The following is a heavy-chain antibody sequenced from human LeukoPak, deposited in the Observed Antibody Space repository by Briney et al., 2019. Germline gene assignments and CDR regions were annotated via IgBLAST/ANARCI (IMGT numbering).Heavy chain of an antibody. CDR2: IYYSGNT. D-gene: IGHD3-9*01. J-gene: IGHJ4*02. CDR3: AGVVPPITIFSDS. CDR1: GGSFSGYY. V-gene: IGHV4-34*01. Sequence: SETLSLTCAVYGGSFSGYYWSWIRQPPGKGLEWIGTIYYSGNTYYNPSLKSRVSISGDTSQNHFSLRLSSVTAADTAVYYCAGVVPPITIFSDSWGQGALVTVSS.